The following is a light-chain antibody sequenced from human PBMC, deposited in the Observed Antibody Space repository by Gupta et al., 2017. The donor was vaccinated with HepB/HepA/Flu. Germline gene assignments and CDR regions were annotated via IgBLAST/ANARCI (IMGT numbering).Light chain of an antibody. V-gene: IGLV2-14*03. CDR2: DVS. Sequence: QSALTLPASVSRSPGPPLTISCTGTSSDVGGYNYVSWYQQHPGKAPKLMIDDVSNRPSGVSNRFSGSKSGNTASPTIAGLQAEDEADDYCSSYTSSSTLGVFGGGTKLTVL. J-gene: IGLJ2*01. CDR3: SSYTSSSTLGV. CDR1: SSDVGGYNY.